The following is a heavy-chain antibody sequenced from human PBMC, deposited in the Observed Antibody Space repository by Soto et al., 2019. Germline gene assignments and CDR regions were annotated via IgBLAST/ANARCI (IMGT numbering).Heavy chain of an antibody. J-gene: IGHJ4*02. V-gene: IGHV3-48*02. CDR1: GFTFSRYS. CDR2: IDSSSKTI. CDR3: ARGGVATIFGDS. Sequence: EVQLVESGGGLVQPGGSLRVSCAASGFTFSRYSMNWVRQAPGKGLEWLSYIDSSSKTIYYADSVKGRFIISRDNAKNALELQMNSLRDEDTAVYHCARGGVATIFGDSWGQGTLVTVSS. D-gene: IGHD5-12*01.